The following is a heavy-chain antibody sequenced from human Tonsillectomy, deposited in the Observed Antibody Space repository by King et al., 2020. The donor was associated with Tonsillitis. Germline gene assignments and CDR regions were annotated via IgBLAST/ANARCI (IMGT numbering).Heavy chain of an antibody. V-gene: IGHV3-23*04. CDR3: AKDASNSWFDY. D-gene: IGHD6-13*01. Sequence: VQLVESGGDLVQPGGSLRLSCAASGFTFSSYGMGWVRQAPGKGLEWVSSITGSGSSTYYADSVRGRFTISRDNSKNTLFLQMSSLRAEDTAVYYCAKDASNSWFDYWGQGALVTVS. CDR2: ITGSGSST. CDR1: GFTFSSYG. J-gene: IGHJ4*02.